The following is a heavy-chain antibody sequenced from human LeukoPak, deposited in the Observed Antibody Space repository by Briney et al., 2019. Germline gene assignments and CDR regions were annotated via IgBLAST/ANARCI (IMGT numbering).Heavy chain of an antibody. CDR1: GFIFSDYW. J-gene: IGHJ4*02. CDR3: ARPGVGFYC. CDR2: VNPDGQTT. Sequence: PGGSLRLSCAASGFIFSDYWMHWVRQVPGQGLVWVARVNPDGQTTSYADFVKGRFSIFRDNAKNTLYLQMHSLGTEDRAVYYCARPGVGFYCWGQGTLGTVSS. V-gene: IGHV3-74*01. D-gene: IGHD3-3*01.